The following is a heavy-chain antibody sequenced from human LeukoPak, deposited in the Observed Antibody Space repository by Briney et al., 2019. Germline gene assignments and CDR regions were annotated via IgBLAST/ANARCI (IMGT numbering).Heavy chain of an antibody. D-gene: IGHD3-16*02. V-gene: IGHV3-21*01. CDR2: IISSSSYI. CDR1: GFTFSSYS. Sequence: GGSLRLSCAASGFTFSSYSMNWVRQAPGKGLEWVSSIISSSSYIYYADSVKGRFTISRDNTKNSLYLQMNSLRAEDTAVYYCARGAYDYVWGSYPPDYWGQGTLVTVSS. J-gene: IGHJ4*02. CDR3: ARGAYDYVWGSYPPDY.